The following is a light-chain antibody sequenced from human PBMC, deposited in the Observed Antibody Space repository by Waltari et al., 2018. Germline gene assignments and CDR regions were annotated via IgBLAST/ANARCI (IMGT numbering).Light chain of an antibody. CDR1: SSNIGSNP. V-gene: IGLV1-44*01. CDR3: AAWDDSLNGPV. J-gene: IGLJ2*01. CDR2: TNN. Sequence: QPVLTQPPSAPGTPGQRVTLSCSGSSSNIGSNPVNWYQQLPGTAPKLLIYTNNQRPSGVPDRFSDSKSGTSASLAISGLQSEDEADYYCAAWDDSLNGPVFGGGTKLTVL.